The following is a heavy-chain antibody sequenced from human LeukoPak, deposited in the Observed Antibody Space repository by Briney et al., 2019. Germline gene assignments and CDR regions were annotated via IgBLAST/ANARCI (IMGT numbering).Heavy chain of an antibody. CDR2: ISYSGTT. Sequence: PSETLSLTCTVSGGSISSRPYYWGWVRQPPGKGLEWIGTISYSGTTYYSPSLKSRVTISLDTSKNQFSLKLSSVTAADTAIYYCARDFSSSSTVYYYYYMDVGGKGTTVTVSS. CDR1: GGSISSRPYY. J-gene: IGHJ6*03. CDR3: ARDFSSSSTVYYYYYMDV. V-gene: IGHV4-39*07. D-gene: IGHD6-6*01.